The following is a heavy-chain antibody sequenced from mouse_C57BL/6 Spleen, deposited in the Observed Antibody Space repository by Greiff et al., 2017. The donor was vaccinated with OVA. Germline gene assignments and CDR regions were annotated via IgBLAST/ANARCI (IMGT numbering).Heavy chain of an antibody. V-gene: IGHV1-59*01. CDR2: IDPSASYT. J-gene: IGHJ4*01. Sequence: QVQLQQPGAELVRPGTSVKLSCKASGYTFTSYWMHWVKQRPGQGLEWIGVIDPSASYTNYNQKFKGKATLTVDTSSSTAYMQLSSLTSEDSAVYYCARGMDYWGQGTSVTVSS. CDR3: ARGMDY. CDR1: GYTFTSYW.